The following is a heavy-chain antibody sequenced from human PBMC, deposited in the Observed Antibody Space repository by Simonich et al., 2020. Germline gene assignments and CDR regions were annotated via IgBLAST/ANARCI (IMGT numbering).Heavy chain of an antibody. D-gene: IGHD6-6*01. V-gene: IGHV1-2*02. CDR1: GYTFTGYY. CDR2: SNPNSGGT. Sequence: QVQLVQSGAEVKKPGASVKVSCKASGYTFTGYYMHWVRQAPGQGLELMGWSNPNSGGTNYAQKFQGRVTMTRDTSISTAYMELSRLRSDDTAVYYCARDRAARYYYYYYMDVWGKGTTVTVSS. CDR3: ARDRAARYYYYYYMDV. J-gene: IGHJ6*03.